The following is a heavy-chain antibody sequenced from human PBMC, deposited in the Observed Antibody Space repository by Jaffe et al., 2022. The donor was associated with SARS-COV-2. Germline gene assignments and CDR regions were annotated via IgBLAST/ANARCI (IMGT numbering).Heavy chain of an antibody. J-gene: IGHJ4*02. CDR3: STDPWQIQLWLGPYFDY. CDR1: GFTFSNAW. Sequence: EVQLVESGGGLVKPGGSLRLSCAASGFTFSNAWMSWVRQAPGKGLEWVGRIKSKTDGGTTDYAAPVKGRFTISRDDSKNTLYLQINSLKTEDTAVYYCSTDPWQIQLWLGPYFDYWGQGTLVTVSS. CDR2: IKSKTDGGTT. V-gene: IGHV3-15*01. D-gene: IGHD5-18*01.